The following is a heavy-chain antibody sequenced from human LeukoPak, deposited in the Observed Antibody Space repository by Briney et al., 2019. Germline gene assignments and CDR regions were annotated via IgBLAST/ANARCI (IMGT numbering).Heavy chain of an antibody. CDR3: AKDFFAEGYYDSSGYPRFSLYYYGMDV. CDR1: GDSVSSNSAA. CDR2: TYYRSKWYN. Sequence: SQTLSLTCAISGDSVSSNSAAWNWIRQSPSRGLEWLGRTYYRSKWYNDYAVSVKSRITINPDTSKNQFSLQLNSVTPEDTAVYYCAKDFFAEGYYDSSGYPRFSLYYYGMDVWGQGTTVTVSS. V-gene: IGHV6-1*01. J-gene: IGHJ6*02. D-gene: IGHD3-22*01.